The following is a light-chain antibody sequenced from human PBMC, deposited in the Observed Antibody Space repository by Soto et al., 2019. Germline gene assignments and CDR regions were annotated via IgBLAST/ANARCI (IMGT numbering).Light chain of an antibody. CDR3: QQYNSYPWT. J-gene: IGKJ1*01. CDR1: QSISSW. CDR2: DAS. Sequence: DIQMTQSPSTLSASVGDRVTITCRASQSISSWLAWYQQKPGEAPKLLIYDASTLQSGVPSRVSGSGSGTEFTLTISSLQPDDVATYYCQQYNSYPWTFGQGTKVDIK. V-gene: IGKV1-5*01.